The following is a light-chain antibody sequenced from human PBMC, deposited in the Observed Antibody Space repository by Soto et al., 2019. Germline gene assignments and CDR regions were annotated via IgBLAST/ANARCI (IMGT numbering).Light chain of an antibody. J-gene: IGLJ1*01. Sequence: QSVLTQSPSASGTPGQGVIISCSGSTSNIGSNYVYWYQQLPGTAPKLLIYRNNQRPSGVPDRFSGSKSGTSASLAISGLRSDDEADYFCATWDDSLNGFYVFGTGTKVTV. V-gene: IGLV1-47*01. CDR3: ATWDDSLNGFYV. CDR1: TSNIGSNY. CDR2: RNN.